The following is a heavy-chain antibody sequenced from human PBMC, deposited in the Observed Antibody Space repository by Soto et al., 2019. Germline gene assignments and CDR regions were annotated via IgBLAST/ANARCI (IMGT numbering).Heavy chain of an antibody. D-gene: IGHD3-9*01. J-gene: IGHJ4*02. V-gene: IGHV1-18*01. CDR3: AKAEDDILAAYPYYFDY. CDR1: GYTFSTHV. CDR2: ISAYNGDT. Sequence: HVQLVQSEAEVRKPGASVKVSCKASGYTFSTHVSSWVRQAPGQGLQWMGWISAYNGDTNYAQKFQGRLTVTTDTSTSTAYMELENLRSADTAVYYGAKAEDDILAAYPYYFDYWGQGNLVTVSS.